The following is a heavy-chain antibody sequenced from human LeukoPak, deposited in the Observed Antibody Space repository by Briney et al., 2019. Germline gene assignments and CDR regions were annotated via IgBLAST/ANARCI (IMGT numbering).Heavy chain of an antibody. Sequence: GESLKISCKGSGYIFTSYWIGWVRQMPGKGLEWMGIIYPGDSDTSYSPSFQGQVTISADKSISTAYLQWSSLKASDTAMYYCARTPYSSGWYAAFDIWGQGTMVTVSS. CDR1: GYIFTSYW. CDR3: ARTPYSSGWYAAFDI. V-gene: IGHV5-51*01. D-gene: IGHD6-19*01. J-gene: IGHJ3*02. CDR2: IYPGDSDT.